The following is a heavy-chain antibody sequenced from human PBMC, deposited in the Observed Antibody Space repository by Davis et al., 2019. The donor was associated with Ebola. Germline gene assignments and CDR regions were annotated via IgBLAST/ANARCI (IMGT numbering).Heavy chain of an antibody. J-gene: IGHJ5*01. Sequence: SETLSLTCTVSGGSISSYYWSWIRQPPGKGLEWIGYIHYSGDTKSNTALKSRVTISVDTSKNQFSLKLNSVTAADTAVFYCASSNYGSGSYDSWGQGALVTVSS. CDR1: GGSISSYY. V-gene: IGHV4-59*01. D-gene: IGHD3-10*01. CDR3: ASSNYGSGSYDS. CDR2: IHYSGDT.